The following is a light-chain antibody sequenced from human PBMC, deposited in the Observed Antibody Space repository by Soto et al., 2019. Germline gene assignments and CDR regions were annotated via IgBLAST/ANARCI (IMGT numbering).Light chain of an antibody. CDR1: QSIGDS. V-gene: IGKV1-5*01. Sequence: DLQITQSPSTLSASVGDRVAITCRASQSIGDSLAWYQQKPGKAPYLLISDVSSLERGVPSRFSGSGSGTEFTLTISSMQPDDFATFYCQQYNGYSRTFGQGTKVDIK. CDR3: QQYNGYSRT. J-gene: IGKJ1*01. CDR2: DVS.